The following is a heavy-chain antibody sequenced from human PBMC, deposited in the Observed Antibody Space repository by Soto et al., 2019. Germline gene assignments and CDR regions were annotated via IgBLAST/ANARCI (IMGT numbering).Heavy chain of an antibody. D-gene: IGHD3-3*01. Sequence: ASVKVSCKASGYTFTSYYMHWVRQAPGQGLEWMGIINPSGGSTSYAQKFQGRVTMTRDTSTNTVYMELSSLRSEDTVVYYCARDTSRYDFWSGNYGMDVWGQGTTVTVSS. CDR1: GYTFTSYY. V-gene: IGHV1-46*01. CDR2: INPSGGST. CDR3: ARDTSRYDFWSGNYGMDV. J-gene: IGHJ6*02.